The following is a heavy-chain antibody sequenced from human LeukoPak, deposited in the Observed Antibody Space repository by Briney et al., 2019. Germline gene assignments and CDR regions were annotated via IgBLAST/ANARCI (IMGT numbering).Heavy chain of an antibody. CDR3: AKLLGTVTTYDY. J-gene: IGHJ4*02. CDR2: INPDGSQT. Sequence: GGSLRLFCEASGFTFSRNWMSWVRQAPGKGLEWVASINPDGSQTFYVDSVKGRFTISRDNTKSSLYLEMNSLGAEDTAMYYCAKLLGTVTTYDYWGQGIRVTVSS. CDR1: GFTFSRNW. D-gene: IGHD2/OR15-2a*01. V-gene: IGHV3-7*01.